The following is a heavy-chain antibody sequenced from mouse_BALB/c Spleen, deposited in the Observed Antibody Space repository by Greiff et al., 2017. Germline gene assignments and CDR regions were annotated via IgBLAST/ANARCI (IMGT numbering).Heavy chain of an antibody. CDR3: ASYYPFAY. Sequence: VQLQQSGPGLVQPSQSLSITCTVSGFSLTSYGVHWVRQSPGKGLEWLGVIWSGGSTDYNAAFISRLSISKDNSKSQVFFKMNSLQANDTAIYYCASYYPFAYWGQGTLVTVSA. J-gene: IGHJ3*01. V-gene: IGHV2-2*02. CDR2: IWSGGST. D-gene: IGHD1-1*01. CDR1: GFSLTSYG.